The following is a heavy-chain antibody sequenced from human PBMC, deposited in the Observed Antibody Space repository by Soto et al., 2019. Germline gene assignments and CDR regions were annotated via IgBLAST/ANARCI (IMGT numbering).Heavy chain of an antibody. J-gene: IGHJ4*02. V-gene: IGHV2-70*01. CDR3: ARIRNTRGSGWYYFDY. D-gene: IGHD6-19*01. Sequence: SGPTLVNPTQTLTLTCTFSGFSLSTSGMCVSWIRQPPGKALEWLALIDWDDDKYYSTSLKTRLTISKDTSKNQVVLTMTNMDPVDTATYYCARIRNTRGSGWYYFDYWGPGTLVTVS. CDR1: GFSLSTSGMC. CDR2: IDWDDDK.